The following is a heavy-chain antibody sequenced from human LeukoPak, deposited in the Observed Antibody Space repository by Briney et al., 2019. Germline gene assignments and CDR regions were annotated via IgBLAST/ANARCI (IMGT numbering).Heavy chain of an antibody. Sequence: GGSLRLSCAASGFTFSSYSMNWVRQAPGKGLEWVSSISSSSSYIYYADSVKGRFTISRDNSKNSLYLQMNSLRTEDTALYYCAKGGTMVRGVARNYYYYYYMDVWGKGTTVTISS. CDR3: AKGGTMVRGVARNYYYYYYMDV. CDR1: GFTFSSYS. CDR2: ISSSSSYI. J-gene: IGHJ6*03. V-gene: IGHV3-21*04. D-gene: IGHD3-10*01.